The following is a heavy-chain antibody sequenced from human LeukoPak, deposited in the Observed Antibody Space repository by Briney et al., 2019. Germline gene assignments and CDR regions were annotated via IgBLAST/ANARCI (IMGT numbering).Heavy chain of an antibody. Sequence: ASVKVPCKASGYTFTSYGISWVRQATGQGLEWMGWISAYNGNTNYEQKFQGRVTMTTETSSSTVYMELRSLRSDDTAVYYCARGGISGGGALDIWGQGTTVTVSS. CDR2: ISAYNGNT. CDR1: GYTFTSYG. D-gene: IGHD3-16*01. CDR3: ARGGISGGGALDI. J-gene: IGHJ3*02. V-gene: IGHV1-18*01.